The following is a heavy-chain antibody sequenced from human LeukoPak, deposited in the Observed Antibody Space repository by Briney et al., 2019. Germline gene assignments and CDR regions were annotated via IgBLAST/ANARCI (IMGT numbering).Heavy chain of an antibody. CDR1: GLTFRSYG. CDR2: IWYDGDNK. V-gene: IGHV3-33*06. CDR3: AKDGGLWVSAHWGDT. D-gene: IGHD7-27*01. Sequence: GGSLRLSCVVSGLTFRSYGMYWVRQAPGKGLEWVSVIWYDGDNKYYADSVKGRFTISRDNSKNTLFLQMNSLRAEDTAVYYCAKDGGLWVSAHWGDTWGRGTLVTVSS. J-gene: IGHJ5*02.